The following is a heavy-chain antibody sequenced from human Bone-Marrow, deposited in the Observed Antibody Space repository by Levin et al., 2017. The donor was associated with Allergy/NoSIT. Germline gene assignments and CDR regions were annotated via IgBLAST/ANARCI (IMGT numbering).Heavy chain of an antibody. CDR3: AREPYNWNFPYYYYGMDV. CDR1: GFTVSSNY. CDR2: SYSGGST. D-gene: IGHD1-7*01. Sequence: TGGSLRLSCAASGFTVSSNYMSWVRQAPGKGLEWVSVSYSGGSTYYADSVKGRFTISRDNSKNTLYLQMNSLRAEDTAVYYCAREPYNWNFPYYYYGMDVWGQGTTVTVSS. V-gene: IGHV3-53*01. J-gene: IGHJ6*02.